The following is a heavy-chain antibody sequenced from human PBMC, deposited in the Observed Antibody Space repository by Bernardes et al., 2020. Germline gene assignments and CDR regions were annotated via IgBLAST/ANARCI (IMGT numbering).Heavy chain of an antibody. J-gene: IGHJ4*02. V-gene: IGHV3-23*01. CDR2: IDGSYGSVNR. D-gene: IGHD4-4*01. CDR3: ARLYSNYYFDS. CDR1: GFPFSSFD. Sequence: GGSLRLSCATSGFPFSSFDLSWVRQAPGKGRDWVSAIDGSYGSVNRYYANSVKGRFTISRDNSKSTVYLQMNSLRAEDTAIYYCARLYSNYYFDSWGQGTLVTVSS.